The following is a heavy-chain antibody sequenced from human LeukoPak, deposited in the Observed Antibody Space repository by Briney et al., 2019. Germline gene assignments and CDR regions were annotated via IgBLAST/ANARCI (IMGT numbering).Heavy chain of an antibody. J-gene: IGHJ5*02. CDR2: MRRGGGLK. V-gene: IGHV3-30*02. Sequence: GGSLRLSCAASGFTFGDYGVHWVRQVPGKGLEWVAFMRRGGGLKYYADSVKGRFTISRDNSKDKVYLEMNSLRPEDTALYFSARKSSGGSCDPWGQGTLVTVSS. CDR3: ARKSSGGSCDP. CDR1: GFTFGDYG. D-gene: IGHD2-15*01.